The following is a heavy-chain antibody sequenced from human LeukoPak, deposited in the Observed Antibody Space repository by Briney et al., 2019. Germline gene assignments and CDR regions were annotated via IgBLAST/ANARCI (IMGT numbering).Heavy chain of an antibody. CDR3: AKLPGYYYDSSGYYGQYNWFDP. V-gene: IGHV3-30*18. J-gene: IGHJ5*02. Sequence: GRSLRLSCAASGFTFSSHGMHWVRQAPGKGLEWVAVISYDGSNKYYADSVKGRFTISRDNSENTLYLQMNSLRAEDTAVYYCAKLPGYYYDSSGYYGQYNWFDPWGQGTLVTVSP. D-gene: IGHD3-22*01. CDR1: GFTFSSHG. CDR2: ISYDGSNK.